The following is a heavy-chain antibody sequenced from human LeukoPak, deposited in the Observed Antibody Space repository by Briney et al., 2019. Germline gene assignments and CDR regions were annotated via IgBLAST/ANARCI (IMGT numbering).Heavy chain of an antibody. CDR1: GGTFSSYT. CDR3: ARGNTVTTGWFDP. J-gene: IGHJ5*02. CDR2: IIPIPGIA. D-gene: IGHD4-17*01. Sequence: SVKVSCKASGGTFSSYTISWVRQAPGQGLEWMGRIIPIPGIANYAQEFQGRVTITADKSTSTAYMELSSLRSEDTAVYYCARGNTVTTGWFDPWGQGTLVTVSS. V-gene: IGHV1-69*02.